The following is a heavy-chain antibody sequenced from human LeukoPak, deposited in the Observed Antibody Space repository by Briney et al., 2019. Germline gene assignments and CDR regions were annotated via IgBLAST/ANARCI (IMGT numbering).Heavy chain of an antibody. V-gene: IGHV3-9*01. CDR1: GFTFDDYA. Sequence: GGSLRLSCAASGFTFDDYAMHWVRQAPGKGLEWVSGISWNSGSIGYADSVKGRFTISRDNAKNSLYLQMNSLRAGDTAFYYCAKDTVDILTGQLRDWGQGTLVTVSS. D-gene: IGHD3-9*01. CDR3: AKDTVDILTGQLRD. J-gene: IGHJ4*02. CDR2: ISWNSGSI.